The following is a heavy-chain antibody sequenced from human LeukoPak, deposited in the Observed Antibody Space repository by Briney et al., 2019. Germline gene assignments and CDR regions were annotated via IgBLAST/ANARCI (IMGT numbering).Heavy chain of an antibody. CDR1: GFTFSNAW. J-gene: IGHJ4*02. CDR2: IKSKTDGGTT. Sequence: GGSLRLSCAASGFTFSNAWMSWVRQAPGKGLEWVGRIKSKTDGGTTDYAAPVKGRFTISRDDSKNTLYLQMNSLKTEDTAVYYCTTSVGGYYSSPDYWGQGTLVTVSS. CDR3: TTSVGGYYSSPDY. D-gene: IGHD3-22*01. V-gene: IGHV3-15*01.